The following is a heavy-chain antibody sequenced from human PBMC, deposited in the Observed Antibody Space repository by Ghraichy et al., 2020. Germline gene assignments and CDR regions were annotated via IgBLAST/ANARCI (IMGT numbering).Heavy chain of an antibody. CDR2: INHSGST. J-gene: IGHJ6*02. CDR3: ARGSDLDDYGYGMDV. V-gene: IGHV4-34*01. D-gene: IGHD4-17*01. Sequence: SETLSLTCAVYGGSFSGYYWSWIRQPPGKGLEWIGEINHSGSTNYNPSLKSRVTISVDTSKNQFSLKLSSVTAADTAVYYCARGSDLDDYGYGMDVWGQGTTVTVSS. CDR1: GGSFSGYY.